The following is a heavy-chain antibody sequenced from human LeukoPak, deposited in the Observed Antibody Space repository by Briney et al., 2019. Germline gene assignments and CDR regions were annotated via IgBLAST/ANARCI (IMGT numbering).Heavy chain of an antibody. V-gene: IGHV4-38-2*01. CDR3: AGTIGYCTNGVSYFDY. CDR1: GYSISSGYY. J-gene: IGHJ4*02. Sequence: SETLSLTCAVSGYSISSGYYWGWIRQPPGKGLEWIGSIYHSGSTYYNPSLKSRVTISVDTSKNQFSLKLSSVTAADTAVYYCAGTIGYCTNGVSYFDYWGQGTLVTVSS. CDR2: IYHSGST. D-gene: IGHD2-8*01.